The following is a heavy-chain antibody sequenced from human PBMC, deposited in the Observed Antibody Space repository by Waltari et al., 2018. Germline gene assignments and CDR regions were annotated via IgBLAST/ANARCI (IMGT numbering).Heavy chain of an antibody. CDR3: AKLGGLYASGWPDSTNYMAV. J-gene: IGHJ6*03. Sequence: VQVWESGGAFVKQGGALRLSCEASGFTFNDYGMSCVRWVPGKGLEWVSVISSAGRTNHADSVKGRFTISTDNSKKTVFLEMNSLRPDDTAVYYCAKLGGLYASGWPDSTNYMAVWGKGTTVTVSS. CDR2: ISSAGRT. D-gene: IGHD6-19*01. V-gene: IGHV3-23*03. CDR1: GFTFNDYG.